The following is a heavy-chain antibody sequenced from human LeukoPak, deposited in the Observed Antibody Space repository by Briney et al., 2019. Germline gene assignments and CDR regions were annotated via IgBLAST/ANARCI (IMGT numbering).Heavy chain of an antibody. J-gene: IGHJ4*02. V-gene: IGHV4-61*02. CDR3: ATRKLGNDY. CDR2: IYTSGST. CDR1: GGSISSGSYY. Sequence: PSETLSLTCTVSGGSISSGSYYWSWIRQPPGKGLEWIVRIYTSGSTNYNPSLKSRVTLSVDTSKNQFSLKLSSVTAADTAVYYCATRKLGNDYWGQGTLVTVSS. D-gene: IGHD7-27*01.